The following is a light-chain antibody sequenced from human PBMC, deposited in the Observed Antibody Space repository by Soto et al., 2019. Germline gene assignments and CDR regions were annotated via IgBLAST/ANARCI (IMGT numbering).Light chain of an antibody. V-gene: IGKV3-20*01. CDR3: QQYGTSPIT. Sequence: ENVLTQSPGTLSLSPGERATLSCRASQTVSSYLNWYQQRPGQAPRLLISGASRRATGIPDRFSGSGCGTDLTHTISRLESEDFALDYCQQYGTSPITFGQGTRLEIK. CDR1: QTVSSY. J-gene: IGKJ5*01. CDR2: GAS.